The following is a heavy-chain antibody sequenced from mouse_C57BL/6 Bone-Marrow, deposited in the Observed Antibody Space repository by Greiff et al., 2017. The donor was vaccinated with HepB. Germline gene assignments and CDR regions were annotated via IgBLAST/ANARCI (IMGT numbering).Heavy chain of an antibody. CDR2: ISYDGSN. V-gene: IGHV3-6*01. CDR3: ASSITTVVATYYAMDY. Sequence: EVKLQESGPGLVKPSQSLSLTCSVTGYSITSGYYWNWIRQFPGNKLEWMGYISYDGSNNYNPSLKNRISITRDTSKNQFFLKLNSVTTEDTATYYCASSITTVVATYYAMDYWGQGTSVTVSS. D-gene: IGHD1-1*01. CDR1: GYSITSGYY. J-gene: IGHJ4*01.